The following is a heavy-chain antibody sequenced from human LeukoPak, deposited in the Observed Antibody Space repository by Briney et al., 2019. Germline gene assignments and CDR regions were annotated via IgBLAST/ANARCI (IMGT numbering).Heavy chain of an antibody. Sequence: KPSETLSLACTVSGGSISSYYWRWIPQPPGKGLEWIGYIYYSGSTNYNPSLKSRVTISVDTSKNQFSLKLSSVTAADTAVYYCARDESSSRYGRWGGGYYYMDVWGKGTTVTVSS. CDR1: GGSISSYY. D-gene: IGHD6-13*01. V-gene: IGHV4-59*01. CDR3: ARDESSSRYGRWGGGYYYMDV. CDR2: IYYSGST. J-gene: IGHJ6*03.